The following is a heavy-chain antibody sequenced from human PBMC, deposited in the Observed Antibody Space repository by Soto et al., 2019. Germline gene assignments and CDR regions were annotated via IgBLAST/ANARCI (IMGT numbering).Heavy chain of an antibody. D-gene: IGHD5-18*01. CDR3: ARDSGEDVDTAMEGGYYYYGMDV. J-gene: IGHJ6*02. CDR1: GGSISSYY. V-gene: IGHV4-59*01. Sequence: PSETLSLTCTVSGGSISSYYWSWIRQPPGKGLEWIGYIYYSGSTNYNPSLKSRVTISVDTSKNQFSLKLSSVTAAETAVYYCARDSGEDVDTAMEGGYYYYGMDVSGPGTPVTVSS. CDR2: IYYSGST.